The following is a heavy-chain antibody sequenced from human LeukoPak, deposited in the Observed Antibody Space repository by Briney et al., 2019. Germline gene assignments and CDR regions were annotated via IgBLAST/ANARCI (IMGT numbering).Heavy chain of an antibody. CDR3: ARSISLPPDYYYYIDV. V-gene: IGHV4-4*07. CDR1: GVSISSYY. CDR2: IYTSGST. J-gene: IGHJ6*03. Sequence: SETLSLTCTVSGVSISSYYWRWIRQPAGKGLEWIVRIYTSGSTNYNPSLKSRVTMSVDTSKNQFSLKLSSVTAADTAVYYCARSISLPPDYYYYIDVWGIGTTVTVSS.